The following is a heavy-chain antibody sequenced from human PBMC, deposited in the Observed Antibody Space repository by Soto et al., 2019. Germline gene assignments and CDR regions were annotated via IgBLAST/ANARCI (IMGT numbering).Heavy chain of an antibody. V-gene: IGHV3-21*01. Sequence: GGSLRLSCAASGFTFSSYSMNWVRQAPGKGLEWVSSISSSSSYIYYADSVKGRFTISRDNAKNSLYLQMNSLRAEDTAVYYCARELELVRWYYFDYWGQGTLVTVSS. CDR3: ARELELVRWYYFDY. CDR2: ISSSSSYI. D-gene: IGHD2-2*01. J-gene: IGHJ4*02. CDR1: GFTFSSYS.